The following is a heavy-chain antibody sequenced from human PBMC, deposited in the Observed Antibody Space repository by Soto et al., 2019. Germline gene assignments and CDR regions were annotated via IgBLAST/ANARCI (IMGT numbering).Heavy chain of an antibody. CDR3: ARGRTYYYGSGSYYSYYYGMDV. J-gene: IGHJ6*02. CDR1: GGSISSYY. D-gene: IGHD3-10*01. CDR2: IYYSGST. Sequence: SETLSLTCTVSGGSISSYYWSWIRQPPGKGLEWIGYIYYSGSTNYNPSLKSRVTISVDTSKNQFSLKLSSVTAADTAVYYCARGRTYYYGSGSYYSYYYGMDVWGQGTTVTSP. V-gene: IGHV4-59*01.